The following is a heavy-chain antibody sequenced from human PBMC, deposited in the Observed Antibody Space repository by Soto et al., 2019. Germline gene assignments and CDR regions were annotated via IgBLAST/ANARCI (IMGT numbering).Heavy chain of an antibody. CDR2: INHSGST. D-gene: IGHD2-15*01. V-gene: IGHV4-34*01. CDR1: GGSFSGYY. Sequence: PSETLSLTCAVYGGSFSGYYWSWIRQPPGRGLEWIGEINHSGSTNYNPSLKSRVTVSVDTPKNQFSLKLSSVTAADTAVYYCATSDCSGGSCWDYFDYWGQGTPVTVSS. CDR3: ATSDCSGGSCWDYFDY. J-gene: IGHJ4*02.